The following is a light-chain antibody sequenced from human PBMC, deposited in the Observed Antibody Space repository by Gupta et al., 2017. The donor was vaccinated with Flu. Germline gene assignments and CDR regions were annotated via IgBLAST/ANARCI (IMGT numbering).Light chain of an antibody. CDR2: DVS. Sequence: SITISCTGTSSDVGGYNYVSWYQQHPGKAPKLMIYDVSNRPSGVSNRFSGSKSGNTASLTISGLQAEDEADYYCSSYTSSSILVFGTGTKVTVL. J-gene: IGLJ1*01. CDR3: SSYTSSSILV. CDR1: SSDVGGYNY. V-gene: IGLV2-14*04.